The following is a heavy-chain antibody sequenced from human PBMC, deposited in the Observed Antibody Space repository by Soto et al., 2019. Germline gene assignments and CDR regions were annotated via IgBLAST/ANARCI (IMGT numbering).Heavy chain of an antibody. J-gene: IGHJ4*02. V-gene: IGHV3-23*01. CDR2: IGGNGATT. CDR3: AKTLYGGCDY. Sequence: LRLSCIASGFTFSTYAMSWVRQAPGKGLEWVSGIGGNGATTRYADSVKGRFTISRDNSKNTVYLQMNNLRVEDTAVYYCAKTLYGGCDYWGRGTLVTVSS. CDR1: GFTFSTYA. D-gene: IGHD5-12*01.